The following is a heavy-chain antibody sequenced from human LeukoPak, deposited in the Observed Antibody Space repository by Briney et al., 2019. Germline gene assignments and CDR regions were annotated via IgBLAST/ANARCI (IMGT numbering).Heavy chain of an antibody. V-gene: IGHV1-18*01. D-gene: IGHD2-15*01. CDR3: ARDCIGCHGFDY. CDR2: VSAYADNT. J-gene: IGHJ4*02. Sequence: ASVKVSCKPSGYTFTSYGITWVRQAPGQGLEWMGWVSAYADNTNYVQKIQGRVTMTTDTSTSTAYMELRSLRSDDTAVYYCARDCIGCHGFDYWGQGTLVTVSS. CDR1: GYTFTSYG.